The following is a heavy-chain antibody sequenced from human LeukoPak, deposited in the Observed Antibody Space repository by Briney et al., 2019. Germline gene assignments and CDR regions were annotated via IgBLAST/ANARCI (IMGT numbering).Heavy chain of an antibody. J-gene: IGHJ4*02. CDR3: ASVRSYGSGSYPY. CDR2: INHSGST. V-gene: IGHV4-34*01. Sequence: SETLSLTCAVYGGSFSGYYWSWIRQPPGKGLEWIGEINHSGSTNYNPSLKSRVTISVDTSKNQFSLKPSSVTAADTAVYYCASVRSYGSGSYPYWGQGTLVTVSS. CDR1: GGSFSGYY. D-gene: IGHD3-10*01.